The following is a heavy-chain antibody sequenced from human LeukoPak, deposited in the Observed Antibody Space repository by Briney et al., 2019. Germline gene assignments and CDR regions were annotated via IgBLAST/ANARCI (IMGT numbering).Heavy chain of an antibody. D-gene: IGHD2-2*01. CDR3: AKIQEYHLNFDY. CDR1: GFTFSSYG. CDR2: IRYDGSNK. V-gene: IGHV3-30*02. J-gene: IGHJ4*02. Sequence: GGSLRLSCAASGFTFSSYGMHWVRQAPGKGLEWVAFIRYDGSNKYYADSVKGRFTISRDNSKNTLYLQMNSLRAEDTAVYYCAKIQEYHLNFDYWGQGTLVTVSS.